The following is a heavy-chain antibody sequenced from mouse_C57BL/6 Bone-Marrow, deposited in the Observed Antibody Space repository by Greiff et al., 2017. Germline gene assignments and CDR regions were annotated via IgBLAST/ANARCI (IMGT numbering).Heavy chain of an antibody. D-gene: IGHD1-1*01. CDR1: GYTFTSYT. CDR2: INPSSGYT. V-gene: IGHV1-4*01. Sequence: QVQLQQSGAELARPGASVKMSCKASGYTFTSYTMNWVKQRPGQGLEWIGYINPSSGYTKYNQKLKDKATLTADKASSTAYMQLSSLTSEYSAVYYCASFTTVVARGFAYWGQGTLVTVSS. CDR3: ASFTTVVARGFAY. J-gene: IGHJ3*01.